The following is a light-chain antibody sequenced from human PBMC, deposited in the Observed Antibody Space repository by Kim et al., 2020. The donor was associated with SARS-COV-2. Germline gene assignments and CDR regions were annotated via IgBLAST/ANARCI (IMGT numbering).Light chain of an antibody. CDR3: QSYDSTTHWV. Sequence: KTVHITCTRTSGGIASNYVQWYQQRPGSAPTTVIYDDNQRPSGVPDRFSGSIDSSSNSASLTISGLKTEDEADYYCQSYDSTTHWVFGGGTQLTVL. CDR1: SGGIASNY. V-gene: IGLV6-57*03. CDR2: DDN. J-gene: IGLJ3*02.